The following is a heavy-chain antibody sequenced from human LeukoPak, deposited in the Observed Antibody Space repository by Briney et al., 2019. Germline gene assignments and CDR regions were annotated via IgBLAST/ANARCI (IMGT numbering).Heavy chain of an antibody. V-gene: IGHV1-2*02. J-gene: IGHJ4*02. CDR2: INPNSGGT. CDR3: ARGYYYDSSGFPEY. CDR1: GYTFTGYY. D-gene: IGHD3-22*01. Sequence: GASVQVSCKASGYTFTGYYMHWVRQAPGQGLEWMGWINPNSGGTNYAQKFQGRVTMTRDTSISTAYMELSRLRSDDTAVYYCARGYYYDSSGFPEYWGQGTLVTVSS.